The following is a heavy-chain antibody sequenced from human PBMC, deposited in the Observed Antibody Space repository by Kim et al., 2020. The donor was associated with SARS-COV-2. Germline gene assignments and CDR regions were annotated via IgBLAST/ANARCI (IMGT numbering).Heavy chain of an antibody. CDR3: ATEGGATGTPYYFDY. V-gene: IGHV3-30*03. J-gene: IGHJ4*02. Sequence: DSVKGRFTISRDNSKNTLYLQMNSLRAEDTAVYYCATEGGATGTPYYFDYWGQGTLVTVSS. D-gene: IGHD1-26*01.